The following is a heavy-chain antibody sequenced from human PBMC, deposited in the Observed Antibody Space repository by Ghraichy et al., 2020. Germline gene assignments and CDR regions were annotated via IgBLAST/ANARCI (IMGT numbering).Heavy chain of an antibody. CDR3: ARPSGRIQLWLWSVQDY. V-gene: IGHV3-30*04. J-gene: IGHJ4*02. CDR1: GFTFSSYA. Sequence: GSLNISCAASGFTFSSYAMHWVRQAPGKGLEWVAVISYDGSNKYYADSVKGRFTISRDNSKNTLYLQMNSLRAEDTAVYYCARPSGRIQLWLWSVQDYWGQGTLVTVSS. CDR2: ISYDGSNK. D-gene: IGHD5-18*01.